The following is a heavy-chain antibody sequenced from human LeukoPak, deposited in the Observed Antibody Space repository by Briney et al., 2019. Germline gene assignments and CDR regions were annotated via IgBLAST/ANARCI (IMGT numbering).Heavy chain of an antibody. D-gene: IGHD1-26*01. V-gene: IGHV3-23*01. CDR2: ISNNGGYT. J-gene: IGHJ4*02. CDR1: GFTFSSSA. Sequence: GGSLRLSCAASGFTFSSSAMSWVRQAPGKGLEWVSAISNNGGYTYYADSVQGRFTISRDNSKSTLCLQMNSLRAEDTAVYYCAKSVSPGGYVGSLYFFDDWGQGTLVTVSS. CDR3: AKSVSPGGYVGSLYFFDD.